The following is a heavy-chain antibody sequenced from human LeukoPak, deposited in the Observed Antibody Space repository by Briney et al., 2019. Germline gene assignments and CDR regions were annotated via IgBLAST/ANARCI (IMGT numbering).Heavy chain of an antibody. CDR1: GFTFDDYA. CDR2: ISWNSGSI. J-gene: IGHJ3*02. D-gene: IGHD5-24*01. V-gene: IGHV3-9*01. CDR3: ASAGGRWLQLFTFGDAFDI. Sequence: PGGSLRLSCAASGFTFDDYAMHWVRQAPGKGLEWVSGISWNSGSIGYADSVKGRFTIYRDNSKNTLYLQMNSLRAEDTAVYYCASAGGRWLQLFTFGDAFDIWGQGTMVTVSS.